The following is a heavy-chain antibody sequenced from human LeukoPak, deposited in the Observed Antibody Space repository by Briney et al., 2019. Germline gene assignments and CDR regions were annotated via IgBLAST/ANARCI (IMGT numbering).Heavy chain of an antibody. J-gene: IGHJ3*02. CDR2: ISYDGSNT. CDR1: GFTFSSFS. D-gene: IGHD5-18*01. V-gene: IGHV3-30*04. CDR3: ARARSSYGYGDAFDI. Sequence: PGGSLRLSCAASGFTFSSFSIHWVRQPPGKGLEWVALISYDGSNTYYADSVKGRFTISRDNSKNTLYLQMNSLRAEDTAVYYCARARSSYGYGDAFDIWGQGTMVTVSS.